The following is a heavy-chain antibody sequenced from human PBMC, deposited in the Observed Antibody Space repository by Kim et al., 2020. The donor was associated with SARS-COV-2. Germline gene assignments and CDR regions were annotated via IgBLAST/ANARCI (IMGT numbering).Heavy chain of an antibody. Sequence: GGSLRLSCTASGFTFSNFGMHWVRQAPGKGLEWVAVISHDGSKQYYADSVKGRFTISRDNSQKTLDLQMDSLRAEDTAVYYCAKEDASARPDYWGQGTQVTVSS. CDR3: AKEDASARPDY. D-gene: IGHD6-25*01. V-gene: IGHV3-30*18. J-gene: IGHJ4*02. CDR1: GFTFSNFG. CDR2: ISHDGSKQ.